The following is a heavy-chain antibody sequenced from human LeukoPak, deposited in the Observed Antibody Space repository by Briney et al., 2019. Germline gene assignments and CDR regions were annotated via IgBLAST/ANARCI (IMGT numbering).Heavy chain of an antibody. D-gene: IGHD1-26*01. Sequence: SETLSLTCTVSGGSISSYYWSWIRQPPGKGLEWIGYIYYSGSTNYNPSLKSRVTISVDTSKNQFSLKLSSVTAADTAVHYCARVVVVGATWSRYFDLWGRGTLVTVSS. V-gene: IGHV4-59*01. CDR2: IYYSGST. CDR1: GGSISSYY. CDR3: ARVVVVGATWSRYFDL. J-gene: IGHJ2*01.